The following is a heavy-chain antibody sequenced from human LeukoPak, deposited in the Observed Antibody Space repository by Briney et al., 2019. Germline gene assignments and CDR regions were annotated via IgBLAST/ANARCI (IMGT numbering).Heavy chain of an antibody. V-gene: IGHV3-30*02. D-gene: IGHD2-15*01. Sequence: GGSLRLSCAASGFTFSSYGMHWVRQAPGKGLEWVAFIRYDGSNKYYADSVKGRFTISRDNSKNTVYLQMNSLRGEDTAVYYCARDQGSPEYCSGGTCPLGYWGQGTLVTVSS. CDR1: GFTFSSYG. CDR2: IRYDGSNK. J-gene: IGHJ4*02. CDR3: ARDQGSPEYCSGGTCPLGY.